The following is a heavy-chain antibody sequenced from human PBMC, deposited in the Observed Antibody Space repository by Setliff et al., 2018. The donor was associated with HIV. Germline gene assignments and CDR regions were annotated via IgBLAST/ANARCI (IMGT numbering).Heavy chain of an antibody. CDR1: GGSISSYY. V-gene: IGHV4-4*07. D-gene: IGHD6-13*01. J-gene: IGHJ3*02. Sequence: SETLSLTCTVSGGSISSYYWSWSRQPAGKGLKWIGRIYTSGNTNYNPSLKSLKSRVTMSVDTSKNQFSLKLSSVTAADTAVYYCARDKTAVPRDVDAFDIWGQGTMVTVSS. CDR2: IYTSGNT. CDR3: ARDKTAVPRDVDAFDI.